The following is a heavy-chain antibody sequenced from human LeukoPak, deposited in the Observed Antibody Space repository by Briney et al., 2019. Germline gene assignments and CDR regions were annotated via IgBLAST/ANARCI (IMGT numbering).Heavy chain of an antibody. Sequence: SGTLSLTCAVSGGSISSSNWWSWVRQPPGKGLEWVGEIYHSGSTYNNPSLKSRVTISVDTSKNQFSLKLSSVTAADTAVYYCARDPLSGWYHYWGQGTLVTVSS. CDR3: ARDPLSGWYHY. CDR2: IYHSGST. J-gene: IGHJ4*02. V-gene: IGHV4-4*02. CDR1: GGSISSSNW. D-gene: IGHD6-19*01.